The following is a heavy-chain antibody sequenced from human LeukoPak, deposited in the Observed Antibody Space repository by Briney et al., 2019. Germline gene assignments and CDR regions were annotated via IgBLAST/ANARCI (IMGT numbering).Heavy chain of an antibody. J-gene: IGHJ4*02. CDR1: GFTFSTYG. D-gene: IGHD3-10*01. CDR2: VWYDGSDK. V-gene: IGHV3-33*01. CDR3: ARAGYYGSGSQDTFDY. Sequence: GGSLRLSCATSGFTFSTYGMHWVRQTPGKGLEWVAVVWYDGSDKYYADSVKGRFTISRDNSNSTLYLQMNSLRAEDTAVYYCARAGYYGSGSQDTFDYWGQGTLVTVSS.